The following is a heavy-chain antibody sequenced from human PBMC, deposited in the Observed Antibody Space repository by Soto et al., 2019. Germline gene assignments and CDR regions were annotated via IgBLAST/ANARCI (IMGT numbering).Heavy chain of an antibody. D-gene: IGHD2-2*01. CDR1: GGTFSSYA. CDR2: IIPIFGTA. CDR3: ARHGLRYWSSASCYWDY. V-gene: IGHV1-69*13. J-gene: IGHJ4*02. Sequence: SVKVSCKASGGTFSSYAISWVRQAPGQGLEWMGGIIPIFGTANYAQKFQGRVTITADESTSTAYMELSSLRSDDTDVDYCARHGLRYWSSASCYWDYGGQGTLVTVSS.